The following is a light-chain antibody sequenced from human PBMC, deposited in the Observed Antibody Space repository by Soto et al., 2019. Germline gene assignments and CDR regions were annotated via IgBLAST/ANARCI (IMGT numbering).Light chain of an antibody. J-gene: IGKJ1*01. V-gene: IGKV3-20*01. CDR3: QQYGSSGT. CDR2: GTS. CDR1: QSVSSYS. Sequence: EIVLTQSPGTLSLSPGERATLSCWASQSVSSYSLAWYQQKPGQAPRLVMYGTSNRATGIPDRFSGSGSGTDFTLTISRLEPEDFAVYYCQQYGSSGTFGQGTKV.